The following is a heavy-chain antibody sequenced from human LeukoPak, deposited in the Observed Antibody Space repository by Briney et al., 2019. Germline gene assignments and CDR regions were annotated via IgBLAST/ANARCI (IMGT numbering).Heavy chain of an antibody. D-gene: IGHD3-10*01. CDR1: GGSISSYY. Sequence: SETLSLTCSVSGGSISSYYWSWIRQPPGKGLEWIGYIYYSGSTNYNPSLKSRVTISVDTSKNQFSLKLSSVTAADTAVYYCATVPAYGSGSHWGQGTLVTVSS. V-gene: IGHV4-59*01. CDR3: ATVPAYGSGSH. J-gene: IGHJ4*02. CDR2: IYYSGST.